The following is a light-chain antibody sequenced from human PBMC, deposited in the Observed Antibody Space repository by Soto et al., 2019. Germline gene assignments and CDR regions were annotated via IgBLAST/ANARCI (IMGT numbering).Light chain of an antibody. CDR1: QSISSW. CDR2: DAS. J-gene: IGKJ4*01. V-gene: IGKV1-5*01. CDR3: QQVKTYPRT. Sequence: DIQMTQSPSTLSASVGDRVTITCRASQSISSWLAWYQQKPGKPPKLLIYDASSLESGVPSRFSGSGSGTDFTLTISSLQPEDFATYYCQQVKTYPRTFGGGTKVDIK.